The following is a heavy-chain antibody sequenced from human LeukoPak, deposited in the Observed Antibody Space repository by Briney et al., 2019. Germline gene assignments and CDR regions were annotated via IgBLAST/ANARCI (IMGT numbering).Heavy chain of an antibody. V-gene: IGHV1-8*01. J-gene: IGHJ4*02. D-gene: IGHD6-25*01. CDR3: ATEMEAATSPLQFDY. CDR2: MNPNSGNT. CDR1: GYTFTSYD. Sequence: GASVKVSCKASGYTFTSYDINWVRQATGEGLEWMGWMNPNSGNTGYAQKFQGRVTMTRNTSISTAYMELSSLRSEDTAVYYCATEMEAATSPLQFDYWGQGTPVTVSS.